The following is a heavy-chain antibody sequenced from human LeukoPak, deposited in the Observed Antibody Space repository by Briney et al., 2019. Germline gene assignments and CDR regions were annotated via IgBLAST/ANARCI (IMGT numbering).Heavy chain of an antibody. CDR1: GYTFTSYA. CDR3: ARKESWNDARGWFDP. J-gene: IGHJ5*02. CDR2: INAGNGNT. D-gene: IGHD1-1*01. Sequence: VASVKVSCKASGYTFTSYAMHWVRQAPGQRLEWMGWINAGNGNTKYSQKFQGRVTITRDTSASTAYMELSSLRSEDTAVYYCARKESWNDARGWFDPWGQGTLVTVSS. V-gene: IGHV1-3*01.